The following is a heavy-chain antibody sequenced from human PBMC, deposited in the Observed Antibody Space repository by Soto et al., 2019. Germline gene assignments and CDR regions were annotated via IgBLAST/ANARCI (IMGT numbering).Heavy chain of an antibody. D-gene: IGHD6-13*01. Sequence: EVQLLESGGGLVQPGGSLRLSCAASGFTFSSYAMTWVRQAPGSGLEWVSGISSSGGTTYYADSVKGRFIISRDNSKNTLYLQMNSLRAEDTAIYSCAKDREYGGSSWYYFDFWSHGTLVTVSS. CDR3: AKDREYGGSSWYYFDF. CDR2: ISSSGGTT. J-gene: IGHJ4*01. CDR1: GFTFSSYA. V-gene: IGHV3-23*01.